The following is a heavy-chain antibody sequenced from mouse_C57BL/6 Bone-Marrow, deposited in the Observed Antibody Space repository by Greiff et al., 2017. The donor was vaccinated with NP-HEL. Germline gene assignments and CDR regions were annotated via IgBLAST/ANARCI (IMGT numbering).Heavy chain of an antibody. CDR1: GYTFTSYW. J-gene: IGHJ3*01. V-gene: IGHV1-52*01. CDR3: ARWGGSGATWLSY. D-gene: IGHD3-2*02. Sequence: VQLQQSGAELVRPGSSVKLSCKASGYTFTSYWMHWVKQRPIQGLEWIGNIDPSDSETHYNQKFKDKATLTVDKYSSTAYMQLSRPTSEASPVYYCARWGGSGATWLSYWGQGTLVTVSA. CDR2: IDPSDSET.